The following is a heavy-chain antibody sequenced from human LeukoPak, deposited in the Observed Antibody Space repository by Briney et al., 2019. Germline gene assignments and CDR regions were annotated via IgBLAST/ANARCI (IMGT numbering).Heavy chain of an antibody. CDR2: ISGYNGDT. Sequence: GASVKVSCKASGYSFNTHGITWVRQAPGQGLEWMGWISGYNGDTKSSEKSQGRVTMPTETSTSVAYMELTSLRSDDTALYYCARTDDIFIGYPIGSFDLWGQGTLVTVSS. D-gene: IGHD3-9*01. V-gene: IGHV1-18*01. CDR1: GYSFNTHG. CDR3: ARTDDIFIGYPIGSFDL. J-gene: IGHJ4*02.